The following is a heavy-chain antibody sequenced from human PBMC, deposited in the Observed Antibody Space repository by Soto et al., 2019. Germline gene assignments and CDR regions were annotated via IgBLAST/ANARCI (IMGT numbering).Heavy chain of an antibody. Sequence: QVQLVQSGAEVKKPGSSVKVSCKTSGGTFSSYAVSWVRQAPGQGLEWVGGIIPVFGTADYAQNFQGRVTITADESTSTVYMELSSLRSEDTAVYFCAREIAVATNWFDPWGQGTLVNVSS. CDR2: IIPVFGTA. CDR1: GGTFSSYA. J-gene: IGHJ5*02. CDR3: AREIAVATNWFDP. V-gene: IGHV1-69*12. D-gene: IGHD6-19*01.